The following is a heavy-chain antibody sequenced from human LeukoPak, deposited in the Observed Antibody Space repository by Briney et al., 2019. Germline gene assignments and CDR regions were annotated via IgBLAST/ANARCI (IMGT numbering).Heavy chain of an antibody. CDR3: AALRITGASEHYYYYGMDV. J-gene: IGHJ6*02. CDR1: GGSFSGYY. V-gene: IGHV4-34*01. D-gene: IGHD1-20*01. Sequence: SETLSLTCAVYGGSFSGYYWSWIRQPPGKGLEWIGEINHSGSTNYNPSLKSRVTISVDTSKNQFSLKLSSVTAADTAVYYCAALRITGASEHYYYYGMDVWGQGTTVTVSS. CDR2: INHSGST.